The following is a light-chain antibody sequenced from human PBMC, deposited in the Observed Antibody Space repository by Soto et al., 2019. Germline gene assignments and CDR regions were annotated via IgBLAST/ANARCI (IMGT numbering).Light chain of an antibody. J-gene: IGKJ4*01. Sequence: EIVMTQSPATLSVSPGERATLTCRASQSVSNNLAWYQQKPGQAPRLLIYHASTRATGIPARFSGSESGTEFTLSIRSLQSEDFGIYYCQQYNKWSLTCGGGTRVELK. CDR1: QSVSNN. CDR3: QQYNKWSLT. CDR2: HAS. V-gene: IGKV3-15*01.